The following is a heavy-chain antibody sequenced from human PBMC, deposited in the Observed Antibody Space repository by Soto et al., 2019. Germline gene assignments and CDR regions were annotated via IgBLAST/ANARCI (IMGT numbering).Heavy chain of an antibody. J-gene: IGHJ4*02. V-gene: IGHV3-30*18. CDR3: ANPDASSDY. Sequence: VQLVESGGGVVQPGRSLRLSCAASGFTFSSYGMHWVRQAPGKGLEWVAVISYDGSNKYYADSVKGRFTISRDNSKNTLYLQMNSRRAEDTAVYYCANPDASSDYWGQGTLVTVSS. CDR1: GFTFSSYG. CDR2: ISYDGSNK. D-gene: IGHD2-2*01.